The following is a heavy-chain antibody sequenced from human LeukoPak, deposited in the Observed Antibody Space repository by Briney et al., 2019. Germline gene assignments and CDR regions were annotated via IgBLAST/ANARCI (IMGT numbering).Heavy chain of an antibody. J-gene: IGHJ3*02. CDR1: GGSISSSSYY. CDR2: IYYSGST. V-gene: IGHV4-39*07. D-gene: IGHD3-10*01. Sequence: SETLSLTCTVSGGSISSSSYYWGWIRQPPGKGLEWIGSIYYSGSTYYNPSLKSRVTISVDTSKNQFSLKLSSVTAADTAVYYCARDLTYYGSGRPNLGAFDIWGQGTMVTVSS. CDR3: ARDLTYYGSGRPNLGAFDI.